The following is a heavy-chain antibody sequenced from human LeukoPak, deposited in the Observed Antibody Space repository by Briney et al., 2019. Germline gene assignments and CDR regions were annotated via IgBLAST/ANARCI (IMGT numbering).Heavy chain of an antibody. Sequence: PSQTLSLTCTVSGGSISSGGYYWSWIRQHPGKGLEWIGYVYYSGSTYYNPSLKSRVTISVDPSENQFSLKLSSVTAADTAVYYCATDLSSRLWFGELLSPKYYYGMDVWGQGTTVTVSS. V-gene: IGHV4-31*03. CDR1: GGSISSGGYY. D-gene: IGHD3-10*01. J-gene: IGHJ6*02. CDR2: VYYSGST. CDR3: ATDLSSRLWFGELLSPKYYYGMDV.